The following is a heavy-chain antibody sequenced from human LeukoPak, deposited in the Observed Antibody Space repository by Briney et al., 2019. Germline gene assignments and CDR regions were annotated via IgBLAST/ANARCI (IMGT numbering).Heavy chain of an antibody. J-gene: IGHJ4*02. Sequence: ASVKVSCKVSGYTLTELSMHWVRQAPGNGLEWMGGFDPEDGETIYAQKFQGRVTMTEDTSTDTAYMELSSLRSGDTAVYYCATDWVSIAAAGLDYWGQGTLVTVSS. D-gene: IGHD6-13*01. V-gene: IGHV1-24*01. CDR3: ATDWVSIAAAGLDY. CDR2: FDPEDGET. CDR1: GYTLTELS.